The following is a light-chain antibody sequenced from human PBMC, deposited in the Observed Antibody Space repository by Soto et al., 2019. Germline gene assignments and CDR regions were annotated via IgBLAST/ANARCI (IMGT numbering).Light chain of an antibody. CDR3: QQYGSSSPWT. CDR1: QSSSSW. V-gene: IGKV1-5*03. J-gene: IGKJ1*01. CDR2: KAS. Sequence: DIQMTQSPSTLSASVGDRVTITCRASQSSSSWLAWYQQKPGRAPKLLIYKASSLETGVPSRFSGSGSGTEFNLIISSLQTDDFASYYCQQYGSSSPWTFGQRTKVESK.